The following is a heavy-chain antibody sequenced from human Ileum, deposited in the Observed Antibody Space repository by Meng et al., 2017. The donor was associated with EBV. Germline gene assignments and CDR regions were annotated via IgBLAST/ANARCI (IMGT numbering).Heavy chain of an antibody. D-gene: IGHD3-22*01. Sequence: QGQLQRGGAGLCKPSETLSLTCAVYGGFFSGYDWSWIRQSPGKGLEWIGEINHSGSTNYNPSLKSRVTISVDTSKNQFSLKLTSVTAADTAVYYCAREARSSGYHPGIGPWGQGTLVTVSS. CDR2: INHSGST. V-gene: IGHV4-34*02. CDR3: AREARSSGYHPGIGP. CDR1: GGFFSGYD. J-gene: IGHJ5*02.